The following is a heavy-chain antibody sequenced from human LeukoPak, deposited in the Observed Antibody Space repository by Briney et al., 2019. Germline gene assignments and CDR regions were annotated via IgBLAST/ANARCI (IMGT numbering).Heavy chain of an antibody. J-gene: IGHJ5*02. V-gene: IGHV3-53*01. D-gene: IGHD3-10*01. CDR1: GFTVSSNY. Sequence: GRSLRLSCAASGFTVSSNYMSWVRQAPGKGLEWVSFIYSGGSTYYADSVKGRFTISRDNSKNTLYLQMNSLRAEDTAVYYCAREGANYYGSGSYYSRFGWFDPWGQGTLVTVSS. CDR3: AREGANYYGSGSYYSRFGWFDP. CDR2: IYSGGST.